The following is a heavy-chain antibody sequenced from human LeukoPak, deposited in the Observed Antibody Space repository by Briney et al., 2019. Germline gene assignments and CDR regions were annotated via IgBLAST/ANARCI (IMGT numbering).Heavy chain of an antibody. J-gene: IGHJ4*02. CDR3: ARDGHPVDY. Sequence: ASVKVSCKASGYTFTSYGISWVRRAPGQGLEWMGWISAYNGNTNYAQKFQGRVTMTTDTSTSTVYMELRSLRSDDTAVYYCARDGHPVDYWGQGTLVTVSS. CDR2: ISAYNGNT. V-gene: IGHV1-18*01. CDR1: GYTFTSYG.